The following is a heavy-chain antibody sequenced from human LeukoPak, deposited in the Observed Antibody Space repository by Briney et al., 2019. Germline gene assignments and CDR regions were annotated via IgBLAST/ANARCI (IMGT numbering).Heavy chain of an antibody. CDR3: ARGIAVAGPFDY. CDR1: GDSVSSNSAA. CDR2: TYYRSKWYN. Sequence: SQTLSLTCAISGDSVSSNSAAWNWIRQSPSRGLEWLGRTYYRSKWYNDYAVSVKSRITINPDTSKNQFSLKLSSVTAADTAVYYCARGIAVAGPFDYWGQGTLVTVSS. D-gene: IGHD6-19*01. V-gene: IGHV6-1*01. J-gene: IGHJ4*02.